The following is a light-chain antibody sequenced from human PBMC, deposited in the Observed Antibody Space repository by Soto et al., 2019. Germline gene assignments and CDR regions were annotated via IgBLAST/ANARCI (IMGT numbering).Light chain of an antibody. J-gene: IGLJ3*02. CDR1: SSDIGGSDY. CDR3: SSYVTSGTLV. Sequence: QSALTLAASVSGSPGQSITISCTGTSSDIGGSDYVSWYQKHPGKAPKVIIYEVSDRPSGVSDRFSGSKSGNTASLTISGLQAEDEADYYCSSYVTSGTLVFGGGTKVTVL. CDR2: EVS. V-gene: IGLV2-14*01.